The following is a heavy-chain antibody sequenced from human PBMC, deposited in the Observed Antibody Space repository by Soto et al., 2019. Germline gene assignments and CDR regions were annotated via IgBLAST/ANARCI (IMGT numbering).Heavy chain of an antibody. Sequence: SETLSLTCAVSGGSISNYYWSWIRKPAEKGLEWIGRIYSGGSTNYNPSLKSRVTLSIDTSRSQFSLRLKSVTAADTAVYYCVRDCRLMDRGDRCYYGMDVWGQGTTVT. CDR1: GGSISNYY. CDR3: VRDCRLMDRGDRCYYGMDV. J-gene: IGHJ6*02. V-gene: IGHV4-4*07. CDR2: IYSGGST. D-gene: IGHD3-10*01.